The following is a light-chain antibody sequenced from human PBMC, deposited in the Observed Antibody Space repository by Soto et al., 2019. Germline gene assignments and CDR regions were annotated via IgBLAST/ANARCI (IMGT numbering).Light chain of an antibody. J-gene: IGKJ2*01. CDR3: QQGYRSPHT. V-gene: IGKV1-39*01. CDR1: QGVSAY. Sequence: IEMTQSPSSLSASVGDRVTITCRASQGVSAYLPWYQQRQGRAPKLLIYAASKLPSGVPSRFSGSGSGTNFTLTISSLQPEDFATYYCQQGYRSPHTFGQGTKLETK. CDR2: AAS.